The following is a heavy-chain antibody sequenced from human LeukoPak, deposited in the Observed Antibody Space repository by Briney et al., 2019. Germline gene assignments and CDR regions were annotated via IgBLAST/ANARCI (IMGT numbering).Heavy chain of an antibody. CDR1: GGSFTGYY. CDR2: INHSGST. Sequence: PSETLSVTCAVYGGSFTGYYWSWIRQPPGKGLEWIGEINHSGSTNYNPSLKSRVTISVDTSKNQFSLKLSSVTAAGTDVYYCARGSGSYSRARPFDYWGQGTLVTVSS. V-gene: IGHV4-34*01. D-gene: IGHD1-26*01. CDR3: ARGSGSYSRARPFDY. J-gene: IGHJ4*02.